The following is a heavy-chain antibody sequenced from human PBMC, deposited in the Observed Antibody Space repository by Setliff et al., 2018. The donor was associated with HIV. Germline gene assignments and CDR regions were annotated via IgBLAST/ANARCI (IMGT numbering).Heavy chain of an antibody. J-gene: IGHJ5*02. CDR3: ARHAVPHYYDSSGPS. CDR1: GYTFTGYF. CDR2: INPNSGAT. V-gene: IGHV1-2*02. D-gene: IGHD3-22*01. Sequence: ASVKVSCKPSGYTFTGYFMHRVRQAPGQGLEWLGWINPNSGATNYAQKFQGRVTMTRDTSKNQFSLKLNSVTAADTAVYYCARHAVPHYYDSSGPSWGPGTLVTVSS.